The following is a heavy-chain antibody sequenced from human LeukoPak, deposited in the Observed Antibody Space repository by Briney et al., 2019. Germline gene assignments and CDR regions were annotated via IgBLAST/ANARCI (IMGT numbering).Heavy chain of an antibody. J-gene: IGHJ4*02. CDR3: AKAGPTVVTYYFDY. D-gene: IGHD4-23*01. CDR1: GFTFSNSA. Sequence: GGSLRLSCAASGFTFSNSAMTWVRQAPGKGLEWVSAINGLGLSSYYADSVKGRFTISRDNSINTLFLQMSSLRAEDTAVYYCAKAGPTVVTYYFDYWGQGTLVTVSS. CDR2: INGLGLSS. V-gene: IGHV3-23*01.